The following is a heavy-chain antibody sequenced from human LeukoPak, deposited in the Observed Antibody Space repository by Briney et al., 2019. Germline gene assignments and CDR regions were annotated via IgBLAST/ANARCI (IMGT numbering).Heavy chain of an antibody. CDR3: AGGGYAEAFDI. CDR2: IYYSGST. CDR1: GGSISSGGYY. D-gene: IGHD5-18*01. J-gene: IGHJ3*02. Sequence: PSETLSLTCTVSGGSISSGGYYWSWIRQHPGKGLEWIGYIYYSGSTNYNSSLKSRVTISVDTSKNQFSLKLSSVTAADTAVYYCAGGGYAEAFDIWGQGTMVTVSS. V-gene: IGHV4-61*08.